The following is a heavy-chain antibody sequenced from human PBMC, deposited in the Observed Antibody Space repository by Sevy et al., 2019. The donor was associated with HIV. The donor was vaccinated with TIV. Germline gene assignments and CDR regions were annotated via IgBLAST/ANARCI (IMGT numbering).Heavy chain of an antibody. CDR3: ASLPNNYYVSSGYSGNDAFDI. Sequence: GGSLRLSCAASGFTFSSYGMHWVRQAPGKGLEWVAVIWNDRSNKHYADSVKGRFTISRNNSKNTLYLQMNSLRAEDTAVYYCASLPNNYYVSSGYSGNDAFDIWGKGTMVTVSS. J-gene: IGHJ3*02. V-gene: IGHV3-33*01. CDR2: IWNDRSNK. D-gene: IGHD3-22*01. CDR1: GFTFSSYG.